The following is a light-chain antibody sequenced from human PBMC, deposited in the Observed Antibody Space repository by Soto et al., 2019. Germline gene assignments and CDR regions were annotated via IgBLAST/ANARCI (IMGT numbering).Light chain of an antibody. CDR2: DDD. CDR3: GSWDSSLSAYV. Sequence: XSVLTQPRSVSAAPVQRVTISCSGSSSNIGGNSVSWYQQLPGTAPKLLIYDDDKRPSGIPDRFSGSKSGTSATLGITGFQTGDEADYYCGSWDSSLSAYVFGTGTKVTVL. V-gene: IGLV1-51*01. CDR1: SSNIGGNS. J-gene: IGLJ1*01.